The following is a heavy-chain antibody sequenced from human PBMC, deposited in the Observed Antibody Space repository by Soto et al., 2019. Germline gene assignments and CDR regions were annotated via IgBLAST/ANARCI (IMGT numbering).Heavy chain of an antibody. V-gene: IGHV1-69*02. D-gene: IGHD2-15*01. CDR3: AVLVPANFDY. CDR2: IIPIFGIA. J-gene: IGHJ4*02. Sequence: ASVKVSCKASGGTFSSYTISWVRQAPGQGLEWMGRIIPIFGIANYAQKFQGRVTITADKSTSTAYMELSSLRSEDTAVYYCAVLVPANFDYWGQGTLVTVSS. CDR1: GGTFSSYT.